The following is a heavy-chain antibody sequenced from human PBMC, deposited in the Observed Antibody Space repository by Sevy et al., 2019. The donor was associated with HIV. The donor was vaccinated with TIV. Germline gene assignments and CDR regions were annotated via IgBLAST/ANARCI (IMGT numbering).Heavy chain of an antibody. CDR1: GFTFNTHA. V-gene: IGHV3-23*01. Sequence: GGSLRLSCTASGFTFNTHAMTWVRQAPGKGLEWVSVISGPGLSTYYADSVKGRFTISRDNSQNTLVLQMNTLRFDDTATYYFAKALNPALESMIEVILRTLKGFDVWGQGTMVTVSS. J-gene: IGHJ3*01. CDR3: AKALNPALESMIEVILRTLKGFDV. CDR2: ISGPGLST. D-gene: IGHD3-22*01.